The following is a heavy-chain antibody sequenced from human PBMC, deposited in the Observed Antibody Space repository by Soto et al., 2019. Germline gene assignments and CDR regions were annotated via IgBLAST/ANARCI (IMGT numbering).Heavy chain of an antibody. D-gene: IGHD5-18*01. V-gene: IGHV1-69*01. J-gene: IGHJ6*02. CDR3: ARLHSHGTYGMDV. CDR1: GGSFTYT. Sequence: QMHLVQSGAEVKKPGSSVKVSCKASGGSFTYTLSWVRQAPGQGLEWMGGIIPIFGTTNYAQKFQDRVTITAEESTKTAYMELNTLTSDDTAVYYCARLHSHGTYGMDVWGQGTTVTVSS. CDR2: IIPIFGTT.